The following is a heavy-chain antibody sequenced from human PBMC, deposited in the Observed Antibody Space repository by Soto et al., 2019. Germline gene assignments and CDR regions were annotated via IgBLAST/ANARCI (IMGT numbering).Heavy chain of an antibody. CDR3: AREDFWSFA. D-gene: IGHD3-3*01. CDR1: GFSLSRAW. CDR2: INKDVTT. V-gene: IGHV3-74*01. Sequence: GGSLRLSCVVSGFSLSRAWMDWVRQVPGKGLVWVSRINKDVTTTYADSVKGRFTISRDTAKNTLYLQMNSLRAEDTALYYCAREDFWSFAWGQGTLVTVPQ. J-gene: IGHJ5*02.